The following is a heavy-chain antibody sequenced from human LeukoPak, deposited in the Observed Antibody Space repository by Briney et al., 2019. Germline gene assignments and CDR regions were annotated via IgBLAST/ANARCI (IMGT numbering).Heavy chain of an antibody. V-gene: IGHV4-38-2*02. CDR1: GYSISSGYY. CDR2: IYHSGST. Sequence: SETLSLTCTVSGYSISSGYYWGWIRQPPGKGLEWIGSIYHSGSTYYNPSLKSRVTISVDTSKNQFSLKLSSVTAADTAVYYCAGEGGYAGYFDYWGQGTLVTVSS. CDR3: AGEGGYAGYFDY. D-gene: IGHD5-12*01. J-gene: IGHJ4*02.